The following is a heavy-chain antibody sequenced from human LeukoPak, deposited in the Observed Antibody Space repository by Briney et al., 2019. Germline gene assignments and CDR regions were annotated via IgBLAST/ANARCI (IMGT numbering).Heavy chain of an antibody. D-gene: IGHD5-18*01. V-gene: IGHV4-34*01. Sequence: SETLSLTCAVYGGSFSGYYWSWIRQPPGKGLEWIGEINHSGSTNYNPSLKSRVTISVDTSKTQFSLKLSSVTAADTAVYYCASVTAMVNYWGQGTLVTVSS. CDR3: ASVTAMVNY. J-gene: IGHJ4*02. CDR2: INHSGST. CDR1: GGSFSGYY.